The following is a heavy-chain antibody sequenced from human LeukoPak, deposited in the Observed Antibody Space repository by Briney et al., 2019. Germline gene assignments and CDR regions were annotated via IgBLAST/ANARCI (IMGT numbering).Heavy chain of an antibody. D-gene: IGHD3-22*01. J-gene: IGHJ4*02. V-gene: IGHV3-23*01. CDR3: AKAYYYDSTTRAYYFDS. CDR1: GFTFSSYW. CDR2: IYENGGTT. Sequence: PGGSLRLSCVGSGFTFSSYWMHWVRQGPGKGLEFVSGIYENGGTTYYADSVKGRFSISRDNSKNTLSLQTNSLRAEDTAVYYCAKAYYYDSTTRAYYFDSWGQGTLVTVSS.